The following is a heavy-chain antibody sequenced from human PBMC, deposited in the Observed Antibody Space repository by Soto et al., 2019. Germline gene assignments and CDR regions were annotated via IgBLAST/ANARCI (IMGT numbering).Heavy chain of an antibody. CDR2: IIPIFGTA. D-gene: IGHD2-15*01. Sequence: QVQLVQSGAEVKKPGSSVKVSCKASGGTFSSYAISWVRQAPGQGLEWMGGIIPIFGTANYAQKFQGRVTITADESTSTAYMELSSLRSEDTAVHYCAAPKWEVVQGNDAFDIWGQGTMVTVSS. J-gene: IGHJ3*02. V-gene: IGHV1-69*01. CDR1: GGTFSSYA. CDR3: AAPKWEVVQGNDAFDI.